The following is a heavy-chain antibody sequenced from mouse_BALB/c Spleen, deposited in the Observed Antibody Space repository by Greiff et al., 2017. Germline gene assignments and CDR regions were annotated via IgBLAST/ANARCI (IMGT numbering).Heavy chain of an antibody. CDR1: GYTFTSYW. Sequence: VQLQQSGAELAKPGASVKMSCKASGYTFTSYWMHWVKQRPGQGLEWIGYINPSTGYTEYNQKFKDKATLTADKSSSTAYMQLSSLTSEDSAVYYCARELTMRYDNYVSYYFDYWGQGTTLTVSS. CDR2: INPSTGYT. D-gene: IGHD2-1*01. V-gene: IGHV1-7*01. J-gene: IGHJ2*01. CDR3: ARELTMRYDNYVSYYFDY.